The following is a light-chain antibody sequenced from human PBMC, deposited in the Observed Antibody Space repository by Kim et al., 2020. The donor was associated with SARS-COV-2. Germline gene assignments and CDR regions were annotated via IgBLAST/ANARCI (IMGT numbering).Light chain of an antibody. CDR3: QQYDSYPYT. J-gene: IGKJ2*01. CDR2: KAS. V-gene: IGKV1-5*03. Sequence: DIQMTQSPSTLSASVGDRVTITCRASQSLSSWLAWYQQKPGKAPKLLIYKASSLESRVPSRFSGSGSGTEFTLTISSLQPDDFATYYCQQYDSYPYTFGQGTKLEI. CDR1: QSLSSW.